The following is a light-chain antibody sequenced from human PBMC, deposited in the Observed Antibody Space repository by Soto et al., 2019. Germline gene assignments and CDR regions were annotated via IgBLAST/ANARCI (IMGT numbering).Light chain of an antibody. CDR1: SSNIGSNT. J-gene: IGLJ3*02. Sequence: QSVLTQPPSASGTPGQRVTISCSGSSSNIGSNTVNWYQQLPGTAPKLLIYSNNQRPSGVPDRFSGSKSGTSASLAISGLQSEDEADYYCAAWDDSLNGPWVFGRGTKVTVL. V-gene: IGLV1-44*01. CDR2: SNN. CDR3: AAWDDSLNGPWV.